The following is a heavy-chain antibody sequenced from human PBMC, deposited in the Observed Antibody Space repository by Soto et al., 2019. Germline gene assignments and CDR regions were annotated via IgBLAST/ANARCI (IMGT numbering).Heavy chain of an antibody. CDR3: AASGRGVLGYDYKDTEGLDI. CDR2: IIPLFNVA. V-gene: IGHV1-69*01. CDR1: GGTFSNFA. D-gene: IGHD4-4*01. Sequence: QVQLVQSGPEVKKPGSSVKVSCEASGGTFSNFAVNWVRQAPGQGLEWVGGIIPLFNVAKYAQKFEGRVTIVADDFTSTAYMDLSSLRSDDTAVYYCAASGRGVLGYDYKDTEGLDIWGQGTMVTVSS. J-gene: IGHJ3*02.